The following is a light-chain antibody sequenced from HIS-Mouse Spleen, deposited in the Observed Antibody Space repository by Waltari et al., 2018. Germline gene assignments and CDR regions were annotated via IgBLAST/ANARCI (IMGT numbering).Light chain of an antibody. V-gene: IGLV2-23*01. Sequence: QSALTQPASVSGSPGQSTTIPCTGTSSNVGSYNLVSWYQQHPGKAPKLMIYVGSKRPSGVSNRFSGSKSGNTASLTISGLQAEDEADYYCCSYAGSSYVVFGGGTKLTVL. CDR2: VGS. CDR3: CSYAGSSYVV. J-gene: IGLJ2*01. CDR1: SSNVGSYNL.